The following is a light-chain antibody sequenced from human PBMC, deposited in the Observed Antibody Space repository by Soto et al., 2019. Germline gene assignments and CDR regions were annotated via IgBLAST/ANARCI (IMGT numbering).Light chain of an antibody. CDR1: QSVSSKF. V-gene: IGKV3-20*01. CDR2: ATS. Sequence: EVVLTQSPGTLSLSLGERATLSCRASQSVSSKFLTWYQQKPGQAPRLLIYATSNRAAGIPDRFSGSGSGTDFTLTISRLEPEDFAVYYCQQYGTTFGGGTKVEIK. CDR3: QQYGTT. J-gene: IGKJ4*01.